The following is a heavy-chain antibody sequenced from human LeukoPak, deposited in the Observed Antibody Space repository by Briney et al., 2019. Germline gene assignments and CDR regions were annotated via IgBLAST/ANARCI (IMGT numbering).Heavy chain of an antibody. CDR3: AKQTLVRGVTYYYYYYMDG. D-gene: IGHD3-10*01. CDR2: ISGSGGST. J-gene: IGHJ6*03. CDR1: GFTFSSYA. Sequence: SGGSLRLSCAASGFTFSSYAMSWVRQAPGKGLEWVSAISGSGGSTYYADSVKGRLTISRDNSKNTLYLQMNSLRAEDTAVYYCAKQTLVRGVTYYYYYYMDGWGKGTTVTVSS. V-gene: IGHV3-23*01.